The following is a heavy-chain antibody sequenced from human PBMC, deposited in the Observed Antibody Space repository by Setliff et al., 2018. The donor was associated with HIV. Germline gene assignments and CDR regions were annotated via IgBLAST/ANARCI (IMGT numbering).Heavy chain of an antibody. J-gene: IGHJ4*02. V-gene: IGHV2-5*01. CDR3: AHTPVSRNEYFFDY. CDR1: GFSLSTSGVG. D-gene: IGHD3-10*01. CDR2: IYWNDNK. Sequence: SGPTLVNPTQTLTLTCTFSGFSLSTSGVGVGWIRQPPGKALEWLAVIYWNDNKPYTPSLRSRLTVIRDTSKNQVVLTMTNMDPVDTATYFCAHTPVSRNEYFFDYWGQGTQVTSPQ.